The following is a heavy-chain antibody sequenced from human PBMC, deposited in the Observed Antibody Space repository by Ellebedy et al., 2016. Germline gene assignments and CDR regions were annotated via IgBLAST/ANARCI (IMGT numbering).Heavy chain of an antibody. Sequence: GGSLRLSXAASGFTLRTYVIHWVRQSPGKGLEWVASIRSDGSVQTYTDSVKGRFTISRDNAKNSLYLQMNSLRAEDTAVYYCARSDYGYWGHWYFDLWGRGTLVTVSS. CDR1: GFTLRTYV. D-gene: IGHD4/OR15-4a*01. CDR3: ARSDYGYWGHWYFDL. CDR2: IRSDGSVQ. V-gene: IGHV3-33*03. J-gene: IGHJ2*01.